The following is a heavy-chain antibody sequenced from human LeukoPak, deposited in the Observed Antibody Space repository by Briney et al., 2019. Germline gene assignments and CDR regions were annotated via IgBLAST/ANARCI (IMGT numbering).Heavy chain of an antibody. CDR1: GFIFSSYS. D-gene: IGHD1-26*01. Sequence: GGSLRLSCAASGFIFSSYSMNWVRQAPGKGLEWISFISSVSSTIFYADSVKGRFTISRDNAKNSLYLRMNSLRAEDTAVYYCARDLIVGATINYYFDYWGQGTLVTVSS. CDR3: ARDLIVGATINYYFDY. V-gene: IGHV3-48*01. J-gene: IGHJ4*02. CDR2: ISSVSSTI.